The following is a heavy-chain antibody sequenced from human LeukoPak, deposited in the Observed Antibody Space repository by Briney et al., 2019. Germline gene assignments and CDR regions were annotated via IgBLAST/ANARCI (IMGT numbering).Heavy chain of an antibody. CDR3: ARQYAIDFGY. J-gene: IGHJ4*02. V-gene: IGHV1-8*03. CDR1: GYNFINYN. CDR2: MNPNSGNT. D-gene: IGHD2-8*01. Sequence: WASVKVSCKASGYNFINYNINWVRQATGQGLEWMGWMNPNSGNTDYAQKFQGRVTITRNTSISTAYMEMSSLRSEDTAVYFCARQYAIDFGYWGQGTLVTVSS.